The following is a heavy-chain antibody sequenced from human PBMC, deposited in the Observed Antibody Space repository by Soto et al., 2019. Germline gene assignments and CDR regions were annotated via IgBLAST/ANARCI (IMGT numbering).Heavy chain of an antibody. J-gene: IGHJ4*02. V-gene: IGHV4-31*01. CDR1: GGSISSGGYY. CDR3: ARWDGSGSAVF. Sequence: QVQLQESGPGLVKPSQTLSLTCTVSGGSISSGGYYWSWIRQHPGKGLEWIGYIYYSGSTYSNPSLKSLVTISVATSKNQLALKLSSVTAADTAVYYCARWDGSGSAVFWGQGTLVTVSS. D-gene: IGHD3-10*01. CDR2: IYYSGST.